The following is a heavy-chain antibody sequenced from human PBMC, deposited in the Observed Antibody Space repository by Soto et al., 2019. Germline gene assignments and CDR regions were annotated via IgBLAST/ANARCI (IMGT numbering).Heavy chain of an antibody. V-gene: IGHV3-21*06. Sequence: PGGSLRLSCAASGFTFTRYSMNWVRQAPGKGLEWVASISSTTNYIYYGESLKGRLTISRDHAKNSMYLQMNTLRAEDTAVYYCARESEDLSSNLDYWGQGTLVTVSS. J-gene: IGHJ4*02. CDR2: ISSTTNYI. CDR3: ARESEDLSSNLDY. CDR1: GFTFTRYS.